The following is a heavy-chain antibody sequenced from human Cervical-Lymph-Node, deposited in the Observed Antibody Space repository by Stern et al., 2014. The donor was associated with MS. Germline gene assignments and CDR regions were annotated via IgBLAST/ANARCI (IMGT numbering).Heavy chain of an antibody. D-gene: IGHD6-13*01. CDR2: IFPVFGPP. V-gene: IGHV1-69*01. CDR3: ALSSETSDRWYSLGYDL. J-gene: IGHJ5*02. Sequence: VKLVESGAGVTKPGSSVKLSCKASGGTFSKFHSRWVRKAPAQGLEWIGVIFPVFGPPPYAQEFRGRVTITADVSTSTVYMELSSLRSDDTAVYYCALSSETSDRWYSLGYDLWGQGTLVTVSS. CDR1: GGTFSKFH.